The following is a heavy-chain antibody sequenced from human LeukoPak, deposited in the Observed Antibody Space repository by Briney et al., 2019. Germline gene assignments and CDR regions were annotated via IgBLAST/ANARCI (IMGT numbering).Heavy chain of an antibody. D-gene: IGHD3-10*01. CDR1: GFSFSDYA. CDR2: ITSNGGRT. CDR3: VRVAEIYYGSGSSYTNRIFFDS. V-gene: IGHV3-64*02. Sequence: GGSLRLSCAASGFSFSDYAMHWVRQAPGKGLECLSGITSNGGRTHYADSVRGRFTISRDNSKNTLYLQMGSLRAEDMAVYYCVRVAEIYYGSGSSYTNRIFFDSWGQGTPVTVSS. J-gene: IGHJ4*02.